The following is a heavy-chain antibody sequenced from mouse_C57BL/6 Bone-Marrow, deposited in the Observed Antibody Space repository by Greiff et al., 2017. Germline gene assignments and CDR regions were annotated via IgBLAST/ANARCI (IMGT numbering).Heavy chain of an antibody. J-gene: IGHJ1*03. Sequence: QVQLQQSGAELVRPGASVTLSCKASGYTFTDYEMHWVKQTPVHGLEWIGAIDPETGGTAYNQKFKGKAILTADKSSSTAYMERRSLTSEDSAVYYCTRDTTVFYWCFDVWGTGTTVTVSS. CDR2: IDPETGGT. V-gene: IGHV1-15*01. D-gene: IGHD1-1*01. CDR1: GYTFTDYE. CDR3: TRDTTVFYWCFDV.